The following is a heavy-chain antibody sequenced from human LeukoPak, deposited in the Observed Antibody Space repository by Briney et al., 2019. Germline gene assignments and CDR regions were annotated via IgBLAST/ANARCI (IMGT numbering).Heavy chain of an antibody. J-gene: IGHJ6*02. D-gene: IGHD1-26*01. Sequence: GGSLRLSCAASGFTFSSYGMPWVRQAPGKGLEWVAVISYDGSNKYYADSVKGRFTISRDNSKNTLYLQMNSLRAEDTAVYYCAKVLGGARENYYYYGMDVWGQGTTVTVSS. CDR3: AKVLGGARENYYYYGMDV. CDR1: GFTFSSYG. V-gene: IGHV3-30*18. CDR2: ISYDGSNK.